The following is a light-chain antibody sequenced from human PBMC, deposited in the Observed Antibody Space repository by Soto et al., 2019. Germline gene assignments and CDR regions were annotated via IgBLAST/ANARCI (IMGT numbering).Light chain of an antibody. V-gene: IGLV2-14*01. CDR2: DVS. CDR3: CSYTTSNTRQIV. Sequence: QSALTQPASVSGSPGQSITISCTGTSSDVVGYNYVSWYQQHPGKAPKFMIYDVSNRPSGVSNRFSGSKSGNTASLTISGLLAEDEADYYCCSYTTSNTRQIVFGTGTKVTVL. J-gene: IGLJ1*01. CDR1: SSDVVGYNY.